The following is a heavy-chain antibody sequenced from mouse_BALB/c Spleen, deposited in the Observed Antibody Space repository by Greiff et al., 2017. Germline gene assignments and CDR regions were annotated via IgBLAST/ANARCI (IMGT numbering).Heavy chain of an antibody. CDR2: IWTGGGT. Sequence: VHLVESGPGLVAPSQSLSITCTVSGFSLTSYDISWIRQPPGKGLEWLGVIWTGGGTNYNSAFMSRLSISKDNSKSQVFLKMNSLQTDDTAIYYCVRANYYYAMDYWGQGTSVTVSS. CDR1: GFSLTSYD. CDR3: VRANYYYAMDY. V-gene: IGHV2-9-2*01. J-gene: IGHJ4*01.